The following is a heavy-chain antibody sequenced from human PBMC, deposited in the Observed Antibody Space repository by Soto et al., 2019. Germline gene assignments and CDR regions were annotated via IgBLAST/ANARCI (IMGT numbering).Heavy chain of an antibody. V-gene: IGHV3-21*01. CDR1: GFTFSSYS. Sequence: GGSLRLSCTASGFTFSSYSFNWVRQAPGKGLEWVSAISSTSTYTYYADSVKGRFTISRDDAKNSVFLQMNSLRADDTAVYYCLARGGYWGQGTLVTVSS. CDR2: ISSTSTYT. CDR3: LARGGY. D-gene: IGHD3-10*01. J-gene: IGHJ4*02.